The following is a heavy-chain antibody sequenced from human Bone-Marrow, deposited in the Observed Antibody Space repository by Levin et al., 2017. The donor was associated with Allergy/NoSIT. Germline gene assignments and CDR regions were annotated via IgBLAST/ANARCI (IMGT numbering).Heavy chain of an antibody. D-gene: IGHD3-10*01. CDR2: ISYSGST. V-gene: IGHV4-59*08. J-gene: IGHJ6*02. Sequence: PSETLSLTCTVSGGSISSYYWSWIRQPPGKGLEWIGYISYSGSTKYNPSLKSRVTISVDTSKNQFSLKLNSVTAADTAVYYCARHETYYYGSGSFSSGMDVWGQGTTVTVSS. CDR1: GGSISSYY. CDR3: ARHETYYYGSGSFSSGMDV.